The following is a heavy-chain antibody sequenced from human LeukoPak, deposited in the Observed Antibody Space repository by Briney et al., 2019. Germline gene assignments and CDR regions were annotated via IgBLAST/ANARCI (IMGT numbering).Heavy chain of an antibody. J-gene: IGHJ4*02. CDR1: GYTFTSYD. CDR2: MNPNSGNT. CDR3: ARGHRKWSLAAQIYYFDY. D-gene: IGHD6-6*01. Sequence: ASVKVSCKASGYTFTSYDINWVRQATGQGLGWMGWMNPNSGNTGYAQKFQGRVTMTRNTSISTAYMELSSLRSEDTAVYYCARGHRKWSLAAQIYYFDYWGQGTLVTVSS. V-gene: IGHV1-8*01.